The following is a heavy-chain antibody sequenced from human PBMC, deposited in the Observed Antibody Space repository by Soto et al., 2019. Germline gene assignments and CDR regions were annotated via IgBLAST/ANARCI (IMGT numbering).Heavy chain of an antibody. D-gene: IGHD2-15*01. CDR1: GVTFSSYA. V-gene: IGHV1-69*13. J-gene: IGHJ5*02. CDR3: ARGIATGQLEP. Sequence: SLKVSCKSSGVTFSSYAISCVRQAPGQGLEWMGGIIPIFGTANYAQKFQGRVTITADESTSTAYMELSSLRSEDTAVYYCARGIATGQLEPWGQGTLVTVSS. CDR2: IIPIFGTA.